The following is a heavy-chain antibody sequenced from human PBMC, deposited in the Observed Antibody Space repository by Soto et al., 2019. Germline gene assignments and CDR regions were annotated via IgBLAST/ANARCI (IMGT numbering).Heavy chain of an antibody. CDR2: IIPIFGTA. Sequence: SVKVSCKASGGSFSSYAISWVRQAPGQGLEWMGGIIPIFGTANYAQKFQGRVTITADKSTSTAYMELSSLRSEDTAVYYCARIQLRYFDWFGAFDIWGQGTMVTVSS. V-gene: IGHV1-69*06. D-gene: IGHD3-9*01. CDR3: ARIQLRYFDWFGAFDI. J-gene: IGHJ3*02. CDR1: GGSFSSYA.